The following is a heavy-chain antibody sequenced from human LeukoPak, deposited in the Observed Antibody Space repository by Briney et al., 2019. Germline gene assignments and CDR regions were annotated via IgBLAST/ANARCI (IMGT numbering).Heavy chain of an antibody. D-gene: IGHD3-22*01. CDR3: VRDYYDSALYPGADL. CDR2: IWYDGSSK. J-gene: IGHJ3*01. V-gene: IGHV3-33*01. CDR1: GFTFSSYG. Sequence: GRSLRLSCAASGFTFSSYGMHWVRQAPGKGLEWVAVIWYDGSSKYNGDSVKGRFSISRDNSKNTLYLQMNNLRAEDTAVYYCVRDYYDSALYPGADLWGQGTMVTVSS.